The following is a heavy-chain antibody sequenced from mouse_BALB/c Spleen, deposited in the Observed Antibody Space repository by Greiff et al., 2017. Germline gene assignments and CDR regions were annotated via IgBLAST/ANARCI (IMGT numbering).Heavy chain of an antibody. CDR3: TRFSPMDY. Sequence: EVQLQQSGGGLVQPGGSMKLSCVASGFTFSNYWMNWVRQSPEKGLEWVAEIRLKSNNYATHYAESVKGRFTISRDDSKSSVYLQMNNLRAEDTGIYYCTRFSPMDYWGQGTSVTVSS. CDR1: GFTFSNYW. CDR2: IRLKSNNYAT. J-gene: IGHJ4*01. V-gene: IGHV6-6*02.